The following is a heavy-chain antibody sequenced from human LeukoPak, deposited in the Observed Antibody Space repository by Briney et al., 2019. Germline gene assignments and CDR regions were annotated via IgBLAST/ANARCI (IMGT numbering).Heavy chain of an antibody. CDR1: GFTFSTYS. Sequence: PGGSLRLSCAVSGFTFSTYSMNWVRQAPGKGLQWVANINHDGSEKYYVDSVAGRFTISRDNDKNSVYLQMNSLRAEDTAVYYCAELGITMIGGVWGKGTTVTISS. V-gene: IGHV3-7*01. D-gene: IGHD3-10*02. J-gene: IGHJ6*04. CDR3: AELGITMIGGV. CDR2: INHDGSEK.